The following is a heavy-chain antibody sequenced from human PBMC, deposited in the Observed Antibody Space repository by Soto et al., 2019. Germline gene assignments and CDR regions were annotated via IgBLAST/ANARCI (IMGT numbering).Heavy chain of an antibody. D-gene: IGHD2-8*02. CDR2: ISGDGKST. Sequence: EVEVLESGGGLQQPGGSLRLSCVASGFTFNAHAMTWVRQGPGVGLEWTSSISGDGKSTYYAESVKGRFTVSRDNSKNTLTLQMNSLRVEDTATYYCVKDWTGNKCPCLDVWGQGTTVTVSS. CDR3: VKDWTGNKCPCLDV. J-gene: IGHJ6*02. CDR1: GFTFNAHA. V-gene: IGHV3-23*01.